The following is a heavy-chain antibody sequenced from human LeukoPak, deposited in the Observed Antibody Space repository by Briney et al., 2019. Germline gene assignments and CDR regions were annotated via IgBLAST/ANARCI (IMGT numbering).Heavy chain of an antibody. J-gene: IGHJ4*02. CDR2: IYYSGST. CDR1: GGSISSYY. CDR3: ARGGIVATIPDFDY. Sequence: SETLSLTCTVSGGSISSYYWNWIRQPPGKGLEWIGYIYYSGSTNYNPSLKSRVTISVDTSKNQFSLKLSSVTAADTAVYYCARGGIVATIPDFDYWGQGTLVTVSS. V-gene: IGHV4-59*01. D-gene: IGHD5-12*01.